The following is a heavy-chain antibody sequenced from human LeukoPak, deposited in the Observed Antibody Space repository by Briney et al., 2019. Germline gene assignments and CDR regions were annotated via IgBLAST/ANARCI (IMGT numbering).Heavy chain of an antibody. CDR2: ISYDGSNK. Sequence: GRSLRLSCAASGFTFSSYAMHGVRQAPGKGLEWVAVISYDGSNKYYADSVKGRFTIPRDNSKNTLYLQMNSLRAEDTAVYYCAKGFPQDYCDGKRPNYFDYWGQGTLVTVSS. D-gene: IGHD4-17*01. V-gene: IGHV3-30*04. CDR3: AKGFPQDYCDGKRPNYFDY. J-gene: IGHJ4*02. CDR1: GFTFSSYA.